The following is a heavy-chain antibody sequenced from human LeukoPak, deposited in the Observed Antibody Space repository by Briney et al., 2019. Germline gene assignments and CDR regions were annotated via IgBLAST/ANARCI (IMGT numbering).Heavy chain of an antibody. CDR1: GFTFSSYA. J-gene: IGHJ4*02. V-gene: IGHV3-23*01. CDR2: ISGSGGST. CDR3: ARGSWEQWLVR. Sequence: GGSLRLSCAASGFTFSSYAMSWVRQAPGKGLEWVSAISGSGGSTYYADSVKGRFTISRDNAKNSLYLQMNSLRAEDTAVYYCARGSWEQWLVRWGQGTLVTVSS. D-gene: IGHD6-19*01.